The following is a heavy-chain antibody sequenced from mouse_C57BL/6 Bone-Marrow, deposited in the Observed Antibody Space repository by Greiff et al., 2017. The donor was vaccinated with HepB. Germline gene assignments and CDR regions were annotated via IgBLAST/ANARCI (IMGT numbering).Heavy chain of an antibody. V-gene: IGHV5-6*02. CDR2: ISSGGSYT. CDR1: GFTFSSYG. D-gene: IGHD1-1*01. CDR3: ARRNCGSSYFDY. J-gene: IGHJ2*01. Sequence: DVMLVESGGDLVKPGGSLKLSCAASGFTFSSYGMSWVRQTPDKRLEWVATISSGGSYTYYPDSVKGRFTISRDNAKNTLYLQMSSLKSEDTAVYYCARRNCGSSYFDYWGQGTTLTVSS.